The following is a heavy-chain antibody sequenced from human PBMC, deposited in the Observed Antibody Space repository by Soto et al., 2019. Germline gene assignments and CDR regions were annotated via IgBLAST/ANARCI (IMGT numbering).Heavy chain of an antibody. V-gene: IGHV4-59*01. J-gene: IGHJ5*02. Sequence: PSETLSLTCTVSGGSISSYYWSWIRQPPGKGLEWIGYIYYSGSTNYNPSLKSRVTISVDTSKNQFSLKLSSVTAADTAVYYCARRDRGAGWFDPWGQGTLVTVSS. CDR2: IYYSGST. D-gene: IGHD1-26*01. CDR1: GGSISSYY. CDR3: ARRDRGAGWFDP.